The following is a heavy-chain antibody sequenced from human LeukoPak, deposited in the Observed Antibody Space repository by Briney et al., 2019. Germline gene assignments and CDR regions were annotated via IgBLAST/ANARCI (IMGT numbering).Heavy chain of an antibody. V-gene: IGHV3-30*18. D-gene: IGHD2-2*02. Sequence: GGSLRLSCAASGFTFSSYGMHWVRQAPGKGLEWVAVISYDGSNKYYADSVKGRFTISRDNPKNTLYLQMNSLRAEDTAVYYCAKVRYCSSTSCYTAFDYWGQGTLVTVSS. CDR1: GFTFSSYG. CDR3: AKVRYCSSTSCYTAFDY. J-gene: IGHJ4*02. CDR2: ISYDGSNK.